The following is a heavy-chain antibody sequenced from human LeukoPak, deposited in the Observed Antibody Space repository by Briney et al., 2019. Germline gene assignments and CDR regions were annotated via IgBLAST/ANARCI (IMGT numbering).Heavy chain of an antibody. D-gene: IGHD3-16*02. CDR2: ISSSGSTI. CDR1: GFTFSDYY. Sequence: GGSLRLSCAASGFTFSDYYMGWIRQAPGKGLEWVSYISSSGSTIYYADSVKGRFTISRDNAKNSLYLQMNSLRAEDTAVYYCARANDYVWGSYRYWGQGTLVTVSS. V-gene: IGHV3-11*01. CDR3: ARANDYVWGSYRY. J-gene: IGHJ4*02.